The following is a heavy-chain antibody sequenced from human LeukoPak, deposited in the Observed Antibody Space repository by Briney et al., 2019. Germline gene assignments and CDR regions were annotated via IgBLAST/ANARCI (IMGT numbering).Heavy chain of an antibody. V-gene: IGHV1-2*02. CDR3: ARVRIGQQLGKYYYYAMDV. J-gene: IGHJ6*02. Sequence: ASVKVSCKASGYTFTDYYMHWVRQAPGQGLEWMGWINPKSGGTNYAQKFQGRVTMTTDTSISTAYMEVRRLRSDDTAVYYCARVRIGQQLGKYYYYAMDVWGQGTTVTVSS. CDR2: INPKSGGT. CDR1: GYTFTDYY. D-gene: IGHD6-13*01.